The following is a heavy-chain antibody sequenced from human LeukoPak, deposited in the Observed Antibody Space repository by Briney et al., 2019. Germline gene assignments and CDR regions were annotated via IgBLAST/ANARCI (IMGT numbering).Heavy chain of an antibody. Sequence: GASVKVSCKASGGTFSSYTISWVRQAPGQGLEWMGWISAYNGYTNSAQKLQGRVTMTTDTSTSTAYMELRSLRSDDTAVYYCARGYLHYYYMDVWGKGTTVTISS. D-gene: IGHD1-14*01. CDR1: GGTFSSYT. CDR3: ARGYLHYYYMDV. V-gene: IGHV1-18*01. J-gene: IGHJ6*03. CDR2: ISAYNGYT.